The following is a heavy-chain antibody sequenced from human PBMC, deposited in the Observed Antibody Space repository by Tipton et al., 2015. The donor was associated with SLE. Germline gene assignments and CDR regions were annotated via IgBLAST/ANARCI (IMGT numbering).Heavy chain of an antibody. CDR1: GGSISSSSYY. Sequence: TLSLTCTVTGGSISSSSYYWGWIRQPPGKGLEWIGSVYYSGPTYYNPSLKSRVTMSIDTSKNQFSLKLSSVTAADTAAYYCASLGYTYGYGSDPFDLWGHGRMIAVAS. CDR2: VYYSGPT. V-gene: IGHV4-39*01. J-gene: IGHJ3*01. CDR3: ASLGYTYGYGSDPFDL. D-gene: IGHD5-18*01.